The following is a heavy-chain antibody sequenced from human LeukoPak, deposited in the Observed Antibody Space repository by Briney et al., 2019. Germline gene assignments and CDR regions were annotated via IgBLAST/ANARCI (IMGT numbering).Heavy chain of an antibody. J-gene: IGHJ4*02. CDR2: IYYGGST. D-gene: IGHD6-19*01. CDR3: ASGIAVAGDFGY. V-gene: IGHV4-59*01. Sequence: SSETLSLTCTVSGGSISSYYWSWIRQPPGKGLEWIGYIYYGGSTNYNPSLKSRVTISVDTSKNQFSLKLSSVTAADTAVYYCASGIAVAGDFGYWGQGTLVTVSS. CDR1: GGSISSYY.